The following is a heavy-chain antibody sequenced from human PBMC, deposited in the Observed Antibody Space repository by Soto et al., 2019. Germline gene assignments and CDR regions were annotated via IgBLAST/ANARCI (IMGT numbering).Heavy chain of an antibody. Sequence: GGSLRLSCAVSGFTFSDYWMSWVRQAPGKGLEWVANIKQDGSEKYYVDSVKGRFTISRDNAENSLYLQMNSLRAEDTAVYYCAKFGYYYGSGSYFVYWGQGTLVTVSS. J-gene: IGHJ4*02. CDR2: IKQDGSEK. D-gene: IGHD3-10*01. CDR3: AKFGYYYGSGSYFVY. CDR1: GFTFSDYW. V-gene: IGHV3-7*05.